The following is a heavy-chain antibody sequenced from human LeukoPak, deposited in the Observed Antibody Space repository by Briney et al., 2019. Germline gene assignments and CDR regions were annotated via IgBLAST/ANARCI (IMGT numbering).Heavy chain of an antibody. CDR2: IYTSGST. CDR1: GGSISSYY. J-gene: IGHJ4*02. V-gene: IGHV4-4*09. D-gene: IGHD3-3*01. CDR3: ARQKGDDFWSGYYFPFDY. Sequence: SETLSLTCTVSGGSISSYYWSWMRQPPGKGLEWSGYIYTSGSTNYNPSRKSRVTISVDTSKNQFSLKLSSETAADTAVYYCARQKGDDFWSGYYFPFDYWGQGTLVTVSS.